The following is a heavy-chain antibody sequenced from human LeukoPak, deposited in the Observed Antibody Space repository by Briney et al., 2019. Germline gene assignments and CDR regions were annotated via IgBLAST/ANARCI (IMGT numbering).Heavy chain of an antibody. CDR2: ISSSSSYI. V-gene: IGHV3-21*01. D-gene: IGHD5-24*01. Sequence: GGSLRLSCAASGFTFSSYSMNWVRQAPGKGLEWASSISSSSSYIYYADSVKGRFTISRDNAKNSLYLQMNSLRAEDTAVYYCARGRDGSQSPIDYWGQGTLVTVSS. CDR3: ARGRDGSQSPIDY. J-gene: IGHJ4*02. CDR1: GFTFSSYS.